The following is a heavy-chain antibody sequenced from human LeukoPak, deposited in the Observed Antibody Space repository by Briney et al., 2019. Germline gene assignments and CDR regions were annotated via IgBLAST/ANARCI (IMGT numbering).Heavy chain of an antibody. CDR1: GYSFTSCW. V-gene: IGHV5-51*01. Sequence: PGESLKISCKASGYSFTSCWIGWVRQMPGKGLEWMGIIYPGDSDTRYSPSFQGQVTISADKSISTAYLQWSSLKASDTAMYYCARHLGRDGYSFDYWGQGTLVTVSS. D-gene: IGHD5-24*01. J-gene: IGHJ4*02. CDR2: IYPGDSDT. CDR3: ARHLGRDGYSFDY.